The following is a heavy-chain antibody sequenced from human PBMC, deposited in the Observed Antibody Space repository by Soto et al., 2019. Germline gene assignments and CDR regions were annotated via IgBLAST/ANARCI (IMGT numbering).Heavy chain of an antibody. Sequence: SVKVSCKASGCTLDNYAVSWVRQAPGQGLEWMGGIIPMFETVNYAQRFQGRLTIAADESTSTAYMELTSLTSADTAIYFCARGLRTGNYGMEVWGQGTTVSVSS. CDR2: IIPMFETV. CDR1: GCTLDNYA. J-gene: IGHJ6*01. CDR3: ARGLRTGNYGMEV. V-gene: IGHV1-69*13.